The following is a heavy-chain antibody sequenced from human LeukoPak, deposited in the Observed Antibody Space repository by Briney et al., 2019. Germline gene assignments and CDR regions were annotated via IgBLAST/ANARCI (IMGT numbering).Heavy chain of an antibody. CDR2: ISGSGGST. Sequence: GGSLRLSCAASGFTFSSYAMSWVRQAPGKGLEWVSAISGSGGSTYYADSVKGRFTISRDNSKNTLYLQMNSLRAEDTAVYYCAKATNYYDSSGCDYWGQGTLVTVSS. CDR3: AKATNYYDSSGCDY. CDR1: GFTFSSYA. J-gene: IGHJ4*02. D-gene: IGHD3-22*01. V-gene: IGHV3-23*01.